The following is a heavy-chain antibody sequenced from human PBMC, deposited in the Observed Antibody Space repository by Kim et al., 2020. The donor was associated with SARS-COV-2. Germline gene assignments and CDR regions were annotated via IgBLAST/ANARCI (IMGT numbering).Heavy chain of an antibody. CDR2: ISGSGGST. V-gene: IGHV3-23*01. CDR1: GFTFSSYA. J-gene: IGHJ4*02. D-gene: IGHD3-9*01. Sequence: GGSLRLSCAASGFTFSSYAISWVRQAPGKGLEWVSAISGSGGSTYYADSVKGRFTISRDNSKNTLYLQMNRLRAEDTAVYYCAKDYYDILTGYTIDYWGQGTLVTVSS. CDR3: AKDYYDILTGYTIDY.